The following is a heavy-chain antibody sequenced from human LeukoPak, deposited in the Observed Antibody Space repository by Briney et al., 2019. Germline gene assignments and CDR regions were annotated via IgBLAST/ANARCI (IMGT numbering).Heavy chain of an antibody. J-gene: IGHJ4*02. CDR2: IYTSGST. D-gene: IGHD2/OR15-2a*01. CDR3: ARVSPPQDY. Sequence: SETLSLTCTVSGGSISSYYWSWIRQPAGKGLEWIGRIYTSGSTNYNPSLKSRVSMSADTSKNQCSLKLSSVTSADTAVDYCARVSPPQDYWGQGTLVTVSS. CDR1: GGSISSYY. V-gene: IGHV4-4*07.